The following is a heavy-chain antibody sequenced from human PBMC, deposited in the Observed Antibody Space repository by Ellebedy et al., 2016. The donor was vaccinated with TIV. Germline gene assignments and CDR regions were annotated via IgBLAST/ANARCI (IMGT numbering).Heavy chain of an antibody. D-gene: IGHD3-16*01. CDR1: GFTFSNYW. CDR2: IKQDGSEE. Sequence: GESLKISCVDSGFTFSNYWMSWVRQAPGKGLEWVASIKQDGSEEYYVASVKGRFTISSDNVKHSLFLQMNTLRGEDTSVYDWARARGRLYEKCGGSGYCMDVWGQGTTVTVSS. CDR3: ARARGRLYEKCGGSGYCMDV. J-gene: IGHJ6*02. V-gene: IGHV3-7*03.